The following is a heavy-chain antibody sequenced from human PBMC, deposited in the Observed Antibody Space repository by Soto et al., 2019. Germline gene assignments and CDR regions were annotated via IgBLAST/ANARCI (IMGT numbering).Heavy chain of an antibody. D-gene: IGHD1-1*01. J-gene: IGHJ4*02. CDR1: GFTFSDYY. CDR2: SSNSGTFS. Sequence: GGSLRLSCEGSGFTFSDYYISWIRQAPGKGLEWISYSSNSGTFSRYADSVKGRFSISRDNTKNLLHLQMNSLRAEDTAVYYCARSGDNYNRLDYWGQGTPVTVSS. CDR3: ARSGDNYNRLDY. V-gene: IGHV3-11*06.